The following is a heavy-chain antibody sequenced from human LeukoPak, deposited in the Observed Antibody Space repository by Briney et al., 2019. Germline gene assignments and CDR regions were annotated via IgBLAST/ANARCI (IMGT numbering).Heavy chain of an antibody. J-gene: IGHJ4*02. Sequence: SGGSLRLSCAASGFTFSNAWMSWVRQAPGKGLEWVGRIKSKTDGGTTDYAAPVKGRFTISRDDSKNTLCLQINSLKTEDTAVYYCTTDRFREFLFDYWGQGTLVTVSS. CDR1: GFTFSNAW. V-gene: IGHV3-15*01. CDR2: IKSKTDGGTT. D-gene: IGHD3-10*01. CDR3: TTDRFREFLFDY.